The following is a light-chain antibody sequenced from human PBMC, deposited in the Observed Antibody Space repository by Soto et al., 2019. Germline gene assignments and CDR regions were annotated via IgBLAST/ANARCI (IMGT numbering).Light chain of an antibody. CDR2: GAS. Sequence: EIVMTQSPATLSVSPGERATLSCRASHSVSSNLAWYQQKPGQAPRLLIYGASTRATGIPARFSGSGSGTEFTLTISSLQSEFFAVCYCQQYNNWXPMYTFGQGTRLEIK. J-gene: IGKJ5*01. CDR1: HSVSSN. V-gene: IGKV3-15*01. CDR3: QQYNNWXPMYT.